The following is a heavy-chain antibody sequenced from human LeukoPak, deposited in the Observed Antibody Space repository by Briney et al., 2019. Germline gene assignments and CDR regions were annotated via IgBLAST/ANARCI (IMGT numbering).Heavy chain of an antibody. D-gene: IGHD3-22*01. CDR1: EFTFSSYS. J-gene: IGHJ4*02. CDR2: ISGSGGST. V-gene: IGHV3-23*01. Sequence: GGSLRLSCGASEFTFSSYSMNWVRQAPGKGLEWVSAISGSGGSTYYADSVKGRFTISRDNSKNTLYLQMNSLRAEDTAVYYCAKDTMYYDSSGNYDYWGQGTLVTVSS. CDR3: AKDTMYYDSSGNYDY.